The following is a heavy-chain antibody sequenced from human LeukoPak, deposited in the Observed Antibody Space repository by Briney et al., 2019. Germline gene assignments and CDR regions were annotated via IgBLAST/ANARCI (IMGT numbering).Heavy chain of an antibody. CDR3: ARDLGWIQFGD. CDR1: GFTFSSYS. Sequence: GGSLRLSCAASGFTFSSYSMNWVRQAPGKGLEWASSISSSSSYIYYADSVKGRFTISRDNSKNTVYLQMNSLRAEDTALYFCARDLGWIQFGDWGQGTLVTVSS. V-gene: IGHV3-21*04. D-gene: IGHD5-18*01. CDR2: ISSSSSYI. J-gene: IGHJ4*02.